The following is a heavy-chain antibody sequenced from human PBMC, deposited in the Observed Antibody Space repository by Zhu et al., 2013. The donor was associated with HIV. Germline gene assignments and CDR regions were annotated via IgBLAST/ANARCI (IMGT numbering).Heavy chain of an antibody. J-gene: IGHJ6*02. CDR1: GYTFTNYG. CDR3: ARGGGEIFKGADYYYYGIDV. D-gene: IGHD3-10*01. V-gene: IGHV1-18*01. CDR2: ISTYNGNI. Sequence: QVQLVQSGAEVKKPGASVKVSCKASGYTFTNYGISWVRQAPGQGLEWMGWISTYNGNINYAQKVQGRVSMTTDTSTSTAYMELRSLRSDDTAVYYCARGGGEIFKGADYYYYGIDVWGHGTTVTVSS.